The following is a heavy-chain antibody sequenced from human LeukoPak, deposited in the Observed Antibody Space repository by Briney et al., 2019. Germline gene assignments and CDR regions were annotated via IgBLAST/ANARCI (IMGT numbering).Heavy chain of an antibody. CDR3: ARDGTYYDFWSGYLNPRSYAANWFDP. V-gene: IGHV7-4-1*02. D-gene: IGHD3-3*01. Sequence: ASVKVSCKASGYTFTSYAMNWVRQAPGQGLEWMGWINTNTGNPTYAQGFTGRFVFSLDTSVSTAYLQISSLKAEDTAVYYCARDGTYYDFWSGYLNPRSYAANWFDPWGQGTLVTVSS. CDR2: INTNTGNP. J-gene: IGHJ5*02. CDR1: GYTFTSYA.